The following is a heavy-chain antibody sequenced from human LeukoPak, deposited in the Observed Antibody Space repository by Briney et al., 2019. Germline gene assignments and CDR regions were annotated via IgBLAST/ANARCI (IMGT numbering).Heavy chain of an antibody. D-gene: IGHD2-15*01. CDR3: ARELGDIVVVVAAKGRGAFDI. CDR2: IIPIFGTT. CDR1: GYTFTSYG. Sequence: ASVKVSCKASGYTFTSYGISWVRQAPGQGLEWMGRIIPIFGTTNYAQKFQGRVTITTDGSTSTAYVELSSLRSEDTALYYCARELGDIVVVVAAKGRGAFDIWGQGTMVTVSS. J-gene: IGHJ3*02. V-gene: IGHV1-69*05.